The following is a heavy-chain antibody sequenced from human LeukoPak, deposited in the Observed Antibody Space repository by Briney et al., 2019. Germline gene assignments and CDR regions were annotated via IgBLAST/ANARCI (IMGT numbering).Heavy chain of an antibody. CDR3: ARGRHIVVVTATYFDY. D-gene: IGHD2-21*02. J-gene: IGHJ4*02. V-gene: IGHV4-34*01. Sequence: PSETLSLTCAVYGGSFSGYYWRWIRQPPGKGLEWIGEINHSGSTNYNPSLKSRVTISVDTSKNQFSLKLSSVTAADTAVYYCARGRHIVVVTATYFDYWGQGTLVTVSS. CDR2: INHSGST. CDR1: GGSFSGYY.